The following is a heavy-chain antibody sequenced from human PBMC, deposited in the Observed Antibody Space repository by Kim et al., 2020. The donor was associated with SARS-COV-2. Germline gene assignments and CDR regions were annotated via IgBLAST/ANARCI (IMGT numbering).Heavy chain of an antibody. J-gene: IGHJ6*02. Sequence: SETLSLTCTVSGGSISSGGYYWSWIRQHPGKGLEWIGYIYYSGSTYYNPSLKSRVTISVDTSKNQFSLKLSSVTAADTAVYYCARVGSGSQRGLKYYYYYYGMDVWGQGTTVTVSS. D-gene: IGHD3-10*01. CDR3: ARVGSGSQRGLKYYYYYYGMDV. V-gene: IGHV4-31*03. CDR2: IYYSGST. CDR1: GGSISSGGYY.